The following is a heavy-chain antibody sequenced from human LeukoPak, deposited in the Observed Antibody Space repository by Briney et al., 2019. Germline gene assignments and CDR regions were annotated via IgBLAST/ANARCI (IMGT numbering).Heavy chain of an antibody. Sequence: SETLSLTCTVSGGSISSGGYYWSWIRQHPGKGLEWIGYIYYSGSTNYNPSLKSRVTISVDTSKNQFSLKLSSVTAADTAVYYCARDVVGYCTNGVCRYFDYWGQGTLVTVSS. CDR2: IYYSGST. CDR1: GGSISSGGYY. D-gene: IGHD2-8*01. V-gene: IGHV4-61*08. J-gene: IGHJ4*02. CDR3: ARDVVGYCTNGVCRYFDY.